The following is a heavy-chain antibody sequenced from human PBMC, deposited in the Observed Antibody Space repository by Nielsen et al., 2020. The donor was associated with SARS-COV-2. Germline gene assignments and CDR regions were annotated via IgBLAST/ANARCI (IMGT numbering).Heavy chain of an antibody. CDR3: AREIQALDSSSWSPSSDH. V-gene: IGHV1-8*02. J-gene: IGHJ4*02. CDR2: MNPNSGDT. CDR1: GYTFTSYD. Sequence: ASVKVSCKASGYTFTSYDINWVRQAPGQGLEWMGWMNPNSGDTGYAQKFQGRVTMTGSTPISTAYMELSSLRSEDTAVYYCAREIQALDSSSWSPSSDHWGQGTLVTVSS. D-gene: IGHD6-13*01.